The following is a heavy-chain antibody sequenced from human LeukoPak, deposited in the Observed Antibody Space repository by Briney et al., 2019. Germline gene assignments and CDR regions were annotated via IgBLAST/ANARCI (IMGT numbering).Heavy chain of an antibody. CDR1: GYTFTSYG. J-gene: IGHJ4*02. CDR2: ISAYNGNT. D-gene: IGHD2-2*01. Sequence: VASVTVSCKASGYTFTSYGIGWVRQAPGQGLEWMGWISAYNGNTNYAQKLQGRVTMTTDTSTSTAYMGLRSLRSDDTAVYYCARDPGVVVPAAIDYWGQGTLVTVSS. CDR3: ARDPGVVVPAAIDY. V-gene: IGHV1-18*01.